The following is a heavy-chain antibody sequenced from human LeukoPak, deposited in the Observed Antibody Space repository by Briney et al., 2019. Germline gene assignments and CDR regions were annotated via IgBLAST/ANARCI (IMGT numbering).Heavy chain of an antibody. D-gene: IGHD6-19*01. CDR1: GFTFSSYS. Sequence: PGGSLRLSCAASGFTFSSYSMNWVRQAPGKGLEWVSSISSSSSYIYYADSVKGRFTISRDNAKNSLYLQMNSLSAEDTAVYYCARVMGQWLVQVNAFDIWGQGTMVTVSS. J-gene: IGHJ3*02. CDR3: ARVMGQWLVQVNAFDI. CDR2: ISSSSSYI. V-gene: IGHV3-21*01.